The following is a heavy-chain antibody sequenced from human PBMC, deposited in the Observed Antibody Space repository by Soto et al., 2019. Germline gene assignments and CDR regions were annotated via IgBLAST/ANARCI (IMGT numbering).Heavy chain of an antibody. CDR3: VKDGSSGWPYYYGLDV. CDR1: GFTFSSYG. CDR2: ISYDGRNK. Sequence: QVQLVESGGGGVQPGRSLRLSCAASGFTFSSYGMHWVRQAPGKGLDWVAVISYDGRNKYYADSVKGRFTISRDNSKNTLYLKMSSLRAEDTAVYYCVKDGSSGWPYYYGLDVWGQGTTVTVSS. J-gene: IGHJ6*02. D-gene: IGHD6-19*01. V-gene: IGHV3-30*18.